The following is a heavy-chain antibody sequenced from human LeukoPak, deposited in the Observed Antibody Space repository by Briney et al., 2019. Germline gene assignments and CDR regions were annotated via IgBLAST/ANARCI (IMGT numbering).Heavy chain of an antibody. CDR3: ARDDPAVAGIDY. Sequence: GASVTVSCTASGYTFTSYYMHWVRQAPGQGLEWMGIINPSGGSTSYAQKFQGRVTMTRDTSTSTVYMELSSLRSEDTAVYYCARDDPAVAGIDYWGQGTLVTVSS. J-gene: IGHJ4*02. CDR1: GYTFTSYY. CDR2: INPSGGST. V-gene: IGHV1-46*01. D-gene: IGHD6-19*01.